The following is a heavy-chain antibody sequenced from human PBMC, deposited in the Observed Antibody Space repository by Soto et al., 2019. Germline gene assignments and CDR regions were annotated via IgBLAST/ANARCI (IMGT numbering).Heavy chain of an antibody. CDR3: AREIRGAGVRNYFDY. CDR2: ITGSGGGT. Sequence: EVQLLESGGGLVQPGGSLRLSCEASGFTFSIYAMTWVRQAPGKGLEWVSYITGSGGGTYYADSVKGRFTSSRDNSKNTLFLQMNSLRAEDTAVYYCAREIRGAGVRNYFDYWGQGALVTVSS. J-gene: IGHJ4*02. V-gene: IGHV3-23*01. CDR1: GFTFSIYA. D-gene: IGHD6-19*01.